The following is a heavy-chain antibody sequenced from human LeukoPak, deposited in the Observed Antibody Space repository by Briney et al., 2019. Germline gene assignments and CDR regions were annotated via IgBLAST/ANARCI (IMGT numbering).Heavy chain of an antibody. CDR1: GGTFSSYA. CDR3: ARVRGTGTTQKNWFDP. CDR2: IIPIFGTA. D-gene: IGHD1-7*01. J-gene: IGHJ5*02. V-gene: IGHV1-69*05. Sequence: ASVKVSCKASGGTFSSYAISCVRHAPGQGLECMGEIIPIFGTANYAQKFQRRVTINTDKSTSTAHIELSSLRSEDTAVYYCARVRGTGTTQKNWFDPWGQGTLVTVSS.